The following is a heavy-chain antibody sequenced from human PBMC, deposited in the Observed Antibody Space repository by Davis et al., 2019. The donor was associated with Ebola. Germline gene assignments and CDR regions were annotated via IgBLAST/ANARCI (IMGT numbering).Heavy chain of an antibody. V-gene: IGHV3-30-3*01. CDR2: ISYDGSNK. CDR1: GFTFSSYA. CDR3: ARVHTVTTYYQQYGLDV. D-gene: IGHD4-17*01. J-gene: IGHJ6*04. Sequence: GESLKISCAASGFTFSSYAMHWVRQAPGKGLEWVAVISYDGSNKYYADSVRGRFTISRDNAKNTLYLQMNSLRPEDTAVYYCARVHTVTTYYQQYGLDVWGKGTTVTVSS.